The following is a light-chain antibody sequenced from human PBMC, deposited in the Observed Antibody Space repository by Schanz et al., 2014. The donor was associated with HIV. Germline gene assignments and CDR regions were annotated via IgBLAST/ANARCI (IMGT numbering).Light chain of an antibody. V-gene: IGKV3-20*01. J-gene: IGKJ4*01. CDR1: QSVSAGY. CDR3: QQPASYPLT. CDR2: GAS. Sequence: EIVVTQSPGTLSLSPGERATLSCRASQSVSAGYLAWYQQKPGQTPRVLIYGASNRATGVPGRFSGSGSGTYFTLTISSLQPEDFATYYCQQPASYPLTFGGGTKVEIK.